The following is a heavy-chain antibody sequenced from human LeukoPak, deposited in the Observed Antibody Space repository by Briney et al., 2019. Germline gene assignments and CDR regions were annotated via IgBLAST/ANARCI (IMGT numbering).Heavy chain of an antibody. J-gene: IGHJ3*02. CDR2: MKQDGSEK. CDR1: GFSFNAFW. CDR3: ARPRGYGTPHDAFDI. D-gene: IGHD5-18*01. V-gene: IGHV3-7*01. Sequence: GGSLRLSCVGSGFSFNAFWINWVRLAPGKGLEWVANMKQDGSEKYYLDSVKGRFTISRDNAKNSIYLQMNRLRVEGTAVYYSARPRGYGTPHDAFDIWGQGTMVTVSS.